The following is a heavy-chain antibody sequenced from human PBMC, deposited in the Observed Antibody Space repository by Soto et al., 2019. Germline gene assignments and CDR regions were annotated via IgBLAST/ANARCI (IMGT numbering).Heavy chain of an antibody. V-gene: IGHV3-74*01. CDR3: GTVFEH. J-gene: IGHJ4*02. Sequence: EVQLVESGGRSVQPGGSLRLSCVASGITFTNYWMHWVRQVPGKGLVWVARVDSDRRGTSYADFVKGRFTISRDNAKNTLYLQMNSLRVEDTAMYYCGTVFEHWGQGIPVTVSS. CDR2: VDSDRRGT. CDR1: GITFTNYW.